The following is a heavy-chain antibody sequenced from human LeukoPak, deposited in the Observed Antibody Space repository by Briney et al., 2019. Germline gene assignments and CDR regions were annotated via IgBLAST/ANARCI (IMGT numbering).Heavy chain of an antibody. J-gene: IGHJ4*02. V-gene: IGHV4-34*01. CDR1: GGSFSGYY. D-gene: IGHD2-8*01. Sequence: SSETLSLTCAVYGGSFSGYYWSWIRQPPGKGLEWIGEINHSGRTNYNPSLKSRVTISVDTSKNQFSLKLSSVTAADTAVYYCARGGRGHIVLMVYAINPFDYWGQGTLVTVSS. CDR3: ARGGRGHIVLMVYAINPFDY. CDR2: INHSGRT.